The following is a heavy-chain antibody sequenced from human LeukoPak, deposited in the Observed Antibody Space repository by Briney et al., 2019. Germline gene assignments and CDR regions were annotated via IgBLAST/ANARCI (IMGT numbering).Heavy chain of an antibody. D-gene: IGHD3-10*01. V-gene: IGHV4-34*01. CDR3: ARGRGIAMVRDLDY. CDR1: GGSFSGYY. J-gene: IGHJ4*02. Sequence: PSETLSLTCAVYGGSFSGYYWSWIRQPPGKGLEWIGEINHSGSTNYNPSLKSRVTISVDTSKNQFSLKLSSVTAADTAVYYCARGRGIAMVRDLDYWGQGTLVTVSS. CDR2: INHSGST.